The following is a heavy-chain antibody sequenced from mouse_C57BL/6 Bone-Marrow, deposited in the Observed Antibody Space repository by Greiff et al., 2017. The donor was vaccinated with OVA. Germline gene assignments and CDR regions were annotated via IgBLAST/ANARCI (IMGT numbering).Heavy chain of an antibody. CDR3: ARLGIYYGYDPYYAMDY. CDR2: ISYSGST. J-gene: IGHJ4*01. Sequence: EVKLVESGPGLAKPSQTLSLTCSVTGYSITSDYWNWIRKFPGNKLEYMGYISYSGSTYYNPSLKSRISITRDTSKNQYYLQLNSVTTEDTATYYCARLGIYYGYDPYYAMDYWGQGTSVTVSS. CDR1: GYSITSDY. D-gene: IGHD2-2*01. V-gene: IGHV3-8*01.